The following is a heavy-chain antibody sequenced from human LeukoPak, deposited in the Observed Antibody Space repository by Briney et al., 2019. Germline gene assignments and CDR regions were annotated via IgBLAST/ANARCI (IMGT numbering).Heavy chain of an antibody. V-gene: IGHV1-2*02. CDR3: ATRVGYFDWLLPTYYFDY. J-gene: IGHJ4*02. CDR2: INPNSGGT. D-gene: IGHD3-9*01. CDR1: GGTFRTFA. Sequence: ASVKVSCKASGGTFRTFAISWVRQAPGQGLEWMGWINPNSGGTNYAQKFQGRVTMTRDTSISTAYMELSRLRSDDTAVYYCATRVGYFDWLLPTYYFDYWGQGTLVTVSS.